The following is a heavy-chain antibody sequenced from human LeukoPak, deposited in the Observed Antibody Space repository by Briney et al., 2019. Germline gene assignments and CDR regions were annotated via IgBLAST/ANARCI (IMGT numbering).Heavy chain of an antibody. V-gene: IGHV3-30-3*01. Sequence: GGSLRLSCAASGFTFSSYAMHWVRQALGKGLEWVAVISYDGSNKYYADSVKGRFTISRDNSKNTLYLQMNSLRAEDTAVNYCARSALVGATSEFDYWGQGTLVTVSS. CDR1: GFTFSSYA. J-gene: IGHJ4*02. CDR3: ARSALVGATSEFDY. CDR2: ISYDGSNK. D-gene: IGHD1-26*01.